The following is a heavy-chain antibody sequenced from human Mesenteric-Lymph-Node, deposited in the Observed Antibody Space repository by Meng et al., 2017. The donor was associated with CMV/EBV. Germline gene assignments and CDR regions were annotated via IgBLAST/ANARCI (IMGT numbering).Heavy chain of an antibody. Sequence: QLLVSGGVSFILGGDLRLCCASSGFRFSSYAFKWVRQAPVKWLRGVSTISILVEGNHTADSVKGRFTISRDNSKNTLYLQMNSLRVDDTAVYYCAKDYDSSRMYEGNWGQGTLVTVSS. CDR1: GFRFSSYA. J-gene: IGHJ4*02. CDR3: AKDYDSSRMYEGN. D-gene: IGHD3-22*01. CDR2: ISILVEGN. V-gene: IGHV3-23*01.